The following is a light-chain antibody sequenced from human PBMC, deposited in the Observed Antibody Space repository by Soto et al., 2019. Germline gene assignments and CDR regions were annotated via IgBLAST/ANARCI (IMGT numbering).Light chain of an antibody. CDR3: QQYDSSYT. CDR1: QTVTNNY. CDR2: GAS. J-gene: IGKJ2*01. Sequence: EIVLTQSPGTLSLSPGERATLSCRASQTVTNNYLAWYQQKPGQAPRLVMSGASSRATGIPDRFSGGGSETDFTLTINRLEPEDFAVYDCQQYDSSYTFGQGTKLEIK. V-gene: IGKV3-20*01.